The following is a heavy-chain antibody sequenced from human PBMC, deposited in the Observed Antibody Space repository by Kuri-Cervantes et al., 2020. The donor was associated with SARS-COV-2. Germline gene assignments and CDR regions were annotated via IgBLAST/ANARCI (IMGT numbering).Heavy chain of an antibody. CDR2: ISAYNDNT. CDR1: GYTFTSYG. CDR3: ARAGQYQLLYDTKEAYYYGMDV. D-gene: IGHD2-2*02. Sequence: ASVKVSCKASGYTFTSYGISWVRQAPGQGLEWMGWISAYNDNTNYAQKLQGRVTMTTDTSTSTAYMELRSLRAEDTAVYYCARAGQYQLLYDTKEAYYYGMDVWGQGTTVTVSS. J-gene: IGHJ6*02. V-gene: IGHV1-18*04.